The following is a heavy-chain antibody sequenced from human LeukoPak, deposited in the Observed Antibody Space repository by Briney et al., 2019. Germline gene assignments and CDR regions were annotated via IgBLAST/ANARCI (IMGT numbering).Heavy chain of an antibody. CDR2: IYYSGST. Sequence: PSETLSLTCTVSGGSISSYYWSWIRRPPGKGLEWIGYIYYSGSTNYNPSLKSRVTMSVDTSKNQFSLKLNSVTAADTAVYYCARGIIGTTGVFDYWGQGTLVTVSS. V-gene: IGHV4-59*01. CDR3: ARGIIGTTGVFDY. J-gene: IGHJ4*02. CDR1: GGSISSYY. D-gene: IGHD1-7*01.